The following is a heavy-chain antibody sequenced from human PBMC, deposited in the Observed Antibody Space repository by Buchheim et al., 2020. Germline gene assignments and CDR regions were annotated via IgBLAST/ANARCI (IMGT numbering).Heavy chain of an antibody. CDR3: ARDRREPRAYYGMDV. Sequence: QVQLQESGPGLVKPSQTLSLTCTVSGGSISSGGYYWSWIHRHPGKGLEWIGYIYYSGSTYYNPSLKSRVTISVDTSKDQFSLKLSSVTAADTAVYYCARDRREPRAYYGMDVWGQGTT. CDR1: GGSISSGGYY. J-gene: IGHJ6*02. CDR2: IYYSGST. D-gene: IGHD1-26*01. V-gene: IGHV4-31*03.